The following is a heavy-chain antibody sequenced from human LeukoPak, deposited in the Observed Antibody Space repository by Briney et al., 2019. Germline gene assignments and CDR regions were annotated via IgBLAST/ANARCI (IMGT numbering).Heavy chain of an antibody. V-gene: IGHV4-39*07. CDR1: GGSISSSSYY. CDR3: ARGTDILTGYGAFDI. CDR2: IYYSGST. Sequence: PSETLSLTCTVSGGSISSSSYYWGWIRQPPGKGLEWIGSIYYSGSTYYNPSLKSRVTISVDTSKNQFSLKLSSVTAADTAVYYCARGTDILTGYGAFDIWGQGTMVTVSS. J-gene: IGHJ3*02. D-gene: IGHD3-9*01.